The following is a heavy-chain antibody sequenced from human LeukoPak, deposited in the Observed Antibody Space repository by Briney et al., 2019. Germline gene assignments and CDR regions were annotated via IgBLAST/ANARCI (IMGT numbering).Heavy chain of an antibody. CDR1: GFTFSHYW. D-gene: IGHD3-22*01. Sequence: GGSLRLSCAPSGFTFSHYWMSWVRQAPGKGLEWVANIKEDGSEKYYVDSVKGRFTISRDNAKNSLSLQVNSLRAEDTAVYYCARSRSGYYEDYWGQGTLVTVSS. J-gene: IGHJ4*02. CDR3: ARSRSGYYEDY. CDR2: IKEDGSEK. V-gene: IGHV3-7*01.